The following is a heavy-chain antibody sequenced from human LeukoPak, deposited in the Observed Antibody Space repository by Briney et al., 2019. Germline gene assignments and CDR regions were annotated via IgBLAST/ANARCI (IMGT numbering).Heavy chain of an antibody. CDR2: IKSKIDGGIT. Sequence: PGGSLRLSCAASGFTFSNAWMTWVRQAPGRGLEWVGRIKSKIDGGITEYAAPVKGRFTISRDDSKNTLYLQMNSLKTEDTAVYYCTIGDGWLPNWGQGTLVTVSS. D-gene: IGHD5-24*01. V-gene: IGHV3-15*01. CDR1: GFTFSNAW. CDR3: TIGDGWLPN. J-gene: IGHJ4*02.